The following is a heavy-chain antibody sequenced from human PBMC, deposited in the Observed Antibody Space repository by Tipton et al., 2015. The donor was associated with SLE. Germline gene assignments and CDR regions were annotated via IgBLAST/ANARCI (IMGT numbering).Heavy chain of an antibody. CDR3: ARGIMGDHDY. Sequence: TLSLTCTVSGGSISNYYWSWIRQSPGKALEWIGDIHDSGDRHYNPSLKSRVSISVDTSKNQFSLRLNSVTAADTAVYYCARGIMGDHDYWGQGTLVTVSS. CDR2: IHDSGDR. V-gene: IGHV4-34*01. D-gene: IGHD3-16*01. CDR1: GGSISNYY. J-gene: IGHJ4*02.